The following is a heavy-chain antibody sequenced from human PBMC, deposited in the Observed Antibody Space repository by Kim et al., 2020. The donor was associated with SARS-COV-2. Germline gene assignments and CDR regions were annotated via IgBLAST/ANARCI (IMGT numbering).Heavy chain of an antibody. D-gene: IGHD5-18*01. CDR2: INHSGST. Sequence: SETLSLTCAVYGGSFSDYYWSWIRQPPGKGLEWIGEINHSGSTNYYSSLKSRVTISLDTSKSQFSLNLRSVTAADTAVYYCARGLIGYEVAYYDCGLDVWSQGCTATVSS. V-gene: IGHV4-34*01. J-gene: IGHJ6*02. CDR1: GGSFSDYY. CDR3: ARGLIGYEVAYYDCGLDV.